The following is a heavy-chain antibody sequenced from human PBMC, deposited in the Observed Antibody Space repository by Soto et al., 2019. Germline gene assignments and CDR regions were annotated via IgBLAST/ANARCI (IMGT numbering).Heavy chain of an antibody. D-gene: IGHD6-19*01. CDR1: RYTFTGYY. V-gene: IGHV1-2*02. CDR2: INPNSRCR. CDR3: VREDISVAGRGAGYNWIDP. Sequence: GAAVKVSFKASRYTFTGYYMHWGRQAPGQRLEWMGWINPNSRCRNYAQKFQGRPTMTRDRSISTAYMELSRLRSDDTAVYYCVREDISVAGRGAGYNWIDPWGKGKLVTVPQ. J-gene: IGHJ5*02.